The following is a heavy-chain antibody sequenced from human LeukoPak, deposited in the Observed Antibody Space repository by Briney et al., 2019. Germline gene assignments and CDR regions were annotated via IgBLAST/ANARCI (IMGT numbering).Heavy chain of an antibody. V-gene: IGHV4-39*01. J-gene: IGHJ5*02. Sequence: SETLSLPCTVSGGSISSSSYYWGWVRQPPGKGLDWVVFIYYSGRTYYNSALKSRLIISVDTSKNQFSLKLSFVSATDAVLYYGARRRYCSSTSCYEYWFDPWGQGTLVTVSS. CDR3: ARRRYCSSTSCYEYWFDP. D-gene: IGHD2-2*01. CDR2: IYYSGRT. CDR1: GGSISSSSYY.